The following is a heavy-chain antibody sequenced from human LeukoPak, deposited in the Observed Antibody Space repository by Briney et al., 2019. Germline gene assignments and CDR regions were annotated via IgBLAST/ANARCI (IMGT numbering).Heavy chain of an antibody. CDR3: ARILPWGLDAFDI. D-gene: IGHD3-10*01. CDR1: GGSISSSSYY. V-gene: IGHV4-39*07. J-gene: IGHJ3*02. CDR2: IYYSGST. Sequence: SETLSLTCTVSGGSISSSSYYWGWIRQPPGKGLEWIGSIYYSGSTYYNPSLKSRVTISVDTSKNQFSLKLSSVTAADTAVYYCARILPWGLDAFDIWGQGTMVTVSS.